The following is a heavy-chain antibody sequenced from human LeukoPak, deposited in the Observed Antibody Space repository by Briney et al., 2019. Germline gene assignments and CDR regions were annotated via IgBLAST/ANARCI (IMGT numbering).Heavy chain of an antibody. Sequence: GGSLRLSCVASGFTFSDYHMSWLRQAPGKGLEWLAYISGTVGFIEYAESVKGRFTISRDNANNSLSLQMNSLRAEDTAVYYCANHLHTGIAAAVDYWGQGTLVTVSS. CDR3: ANHLHTGIAAAVDY. CDR1: GFTFSDYH. CDR2: ISGTVGFI. J-gene: IGHJ4*02. D-gene: IGHD6-13*01. V-gene: IGHV3-11*01.